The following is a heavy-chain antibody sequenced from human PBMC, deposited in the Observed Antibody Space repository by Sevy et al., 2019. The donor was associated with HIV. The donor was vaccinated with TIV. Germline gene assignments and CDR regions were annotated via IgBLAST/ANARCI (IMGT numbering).Heavy chain of an antibody. J-gene: IGHJ6*02. CDR1: GFTFSSNA. D-gene: IGHD5-12*01. CDR2: IWYDESNK. CDR3: ARGVATTYYYHYGMDV. Sequence: GGSLRLSCTASGFTFSSNAMYWVRQAPGKGLEWVAVIWYDESNKYHADSVKGRFTMSRDNSKNTLYLQMNSLRAEDTAVYYCARGVATTYYYHYGMDVWGQGTTVTVSS. V-gene: IGHV3-33*01.